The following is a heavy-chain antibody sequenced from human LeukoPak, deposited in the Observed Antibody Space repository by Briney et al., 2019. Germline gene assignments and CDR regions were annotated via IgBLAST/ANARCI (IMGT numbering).Heavy chain of an antibody. V-gene: IGHV3-53*01. J-gene: IGHJ4*02. CDR2: TYSGGST. D-gene: IGHD3-3*01. CDR3: ARTTIFGVGFDY. Sequence: GGSLRLSCAASGFTVSSNYMSWVRQAPGKGLEWVSVTYSGGSTYYADSVKGRFTISRDNSKNTLYPRMNSLRAEDTAVYYCARTTIFGVGFDYWGQGTLVTVPS. CDR1: GFTVSSNY.